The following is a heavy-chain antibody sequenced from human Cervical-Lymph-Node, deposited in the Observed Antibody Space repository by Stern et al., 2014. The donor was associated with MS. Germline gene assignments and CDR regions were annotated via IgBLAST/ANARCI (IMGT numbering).Heavy chain of an antibody. CDR2: IYPGDSDT. D-gene: IGHD4-17*01. J-gene: IGHJ4*02. CDR1: GYTFTANW. V-gene: IGHV5-51*01. CDR3: ARDYGDYAFDY. Sequence: QLVQSGAEVKKPGESLKISCKGSGYTFTANWIAWVRQMPGKGLEWMGIIYPGDSDTSYSPSFQGQVTTSAENSISTAYRQWSSLKASDTAMYYCARDYGDYAFDYWGQGTLVTVSS.